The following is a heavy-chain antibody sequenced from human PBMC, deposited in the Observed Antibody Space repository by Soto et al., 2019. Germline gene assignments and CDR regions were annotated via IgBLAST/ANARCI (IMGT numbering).Heavy chain of an antibody. Sequence: ASLKVSCKASGYTFTSYGISWVRQAPGQGLEWMGWISAYNGNTNYAQKLQGRVTMTTDTSTSTAYMELRSLRSDDTAVYYCARVYYDFWSGYRTYYYYGMDVWGQGTTVTVSS. D-gene: IGHD3-3*01. V-gene: IGHV1-18*01. J-gene: IGHJ6*02. CDR2: ISAYNGNT. CDR1: GYTFTSYG. CDR3: ARVYYDFWSGYRTYYYYGMDV.